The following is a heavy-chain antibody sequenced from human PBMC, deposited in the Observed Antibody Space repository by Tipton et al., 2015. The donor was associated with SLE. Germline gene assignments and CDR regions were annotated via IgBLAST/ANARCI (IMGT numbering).Heavy chain of an antibody. CDR3: ARRDCSGGSCYRRSAFDI. CDR1: GYSISSGYY. Sequence: TLSLTCAVSGYSISSGYYWGWIRQPPGKGLEWIGEINHSGSTNYNPSLKSRVTISVDTSKNQFSLKLSSVTAADTAVYYCARRDCSGGSCYRRSAFDIWGQGTMVTVSS. CDR2: INHSGST. D-gene: IGHD2-15*01. V-gene: IGHV4-38-2*01. J-gene: IGHJ3*02.